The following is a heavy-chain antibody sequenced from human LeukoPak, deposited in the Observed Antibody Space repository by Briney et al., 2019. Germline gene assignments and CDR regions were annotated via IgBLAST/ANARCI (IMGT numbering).Heavy chain of an antibody. CDR1: GCSISSYY. V-gene: IGHV4-59*01. CDR3: ARDLGPSLTGYLNYGMDV. CDR2: IYYSGST. J-gene: IGHJ6*02. D-gene: IGHD3-9*01. Sequence: SETLSRTCTVSGCSISSYYWSWIRQPPGKGLEWIGYIYYSGSTNYNPSLKSRVTISVDTSKNQFSLKLSSVTAADTAVYYCARDLGPSLTGYLNYGMDVWGQGTTVTVSS.